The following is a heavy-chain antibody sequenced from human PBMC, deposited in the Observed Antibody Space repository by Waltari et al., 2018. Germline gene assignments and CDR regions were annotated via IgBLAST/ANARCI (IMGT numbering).Heavy chain of an antibody. CDR1: GYTFTGYY. V-gene: IGHV1-2*06. CDR2: INPNSGGT. CDR3: ARISITMVQGENRFDP. D-gene: IGHD3-10*01. Sequence: QVQLVQSGAEVKKPGASVKVSCKASGYTFTGYYMHWVRQAPGQGLEWMGRINPNSGGTNYAQKFQGRVTMTRDTSISTAYMELSRLRSDDTAVYYCARISITMVQGENRFDPWGQGTLVTVSS. J-gene: IGHJ5*02.